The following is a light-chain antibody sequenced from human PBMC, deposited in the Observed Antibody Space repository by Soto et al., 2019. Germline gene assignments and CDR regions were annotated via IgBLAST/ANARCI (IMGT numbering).Light chain of an antibody. CDR1: QSISSH. CDR3: QQTNSAPLT. Sequence: DIQMTQSPSSLSASVGDRVTITCRATQSISSHLNWYQQKPGKAPNLLIYGASNLQNGVPSRFSGSGSGTDFTLTISSVQPEDSASYYCQQTNSAPLTFGGGTKVDIK. CDR2: GAS. V-gene: IGKV1-39*01. J-gene: IGKJ4*01.